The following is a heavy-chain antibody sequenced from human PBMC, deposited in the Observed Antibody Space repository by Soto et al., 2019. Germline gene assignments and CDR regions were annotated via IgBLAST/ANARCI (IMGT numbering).Heavy chain of an antibody. CDR3: ARGLGYDSNGRFLAAFDV. J-gene: IGHJ3*01. CDR1: GASLSSGGYY. D-gene: IGHD3-22*01. CDR2: IFHTGTT. Sequence: QVQLQESGPGLAKPSQTLSLTCTVSGASLSSGGYYWTWIRQVPGKALEWIGYIFHTGTTFYNPSLKSRVVMSIEKSDNQFSLNLRSVTAADTAVYYCARGLGYDSNGRFLAAFDVW. V-gene: IGHV4-31*03.